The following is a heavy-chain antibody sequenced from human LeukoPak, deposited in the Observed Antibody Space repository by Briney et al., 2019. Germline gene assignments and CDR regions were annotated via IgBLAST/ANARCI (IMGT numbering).Heavy chain of an antibody. J-gene: IGHJ4*02. Sequence: SETLSLTCVVSGYSISSDYFWGWIRQPPGKGLEWIGTISHSGSTFYKPSLKSRLTISLDTSKNQFSLKLSSVTAADTAVYYCARDVGQLRSDYWGQGTLVTVSS. V-gene: IGHV4-38-2*02. CDR3: ARDVGQLRSDY. CDR1: GYSISSDYF. CDR2: ISHSGST. D-gene: IGHD2-2*01.